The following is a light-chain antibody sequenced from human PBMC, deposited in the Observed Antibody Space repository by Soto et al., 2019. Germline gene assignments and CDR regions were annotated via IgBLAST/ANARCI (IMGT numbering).Light chain of an antibody. CDR2: ASN. CDR3: ASWDYSLYGWV. J-gene: IGLJ3*02. Sequence: QAVVTQPPSASGTPGQRVTISCSGRSSNIGNNAVAWYKQVPGTAPRLFVYASNQRPSGVPDRFSGSKSGTSASLAISGLQSEDEADYYCASWDYSLYGWVFGGGTKLTVL. CDR1: SSNIGNNA. V-gene: IGLV1-44*01.